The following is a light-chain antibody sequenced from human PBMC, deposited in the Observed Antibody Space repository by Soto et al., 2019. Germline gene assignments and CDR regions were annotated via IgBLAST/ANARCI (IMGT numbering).Light chain of an antibody. CDR3: QQYNNWPPT. Sequence: EIVLTQSPGTLSLSPGERATLSCRASQSVNSKLAWYQQKPGQAPRLLMYDASTRATGIPARFSGSGSGTEFTLSISSLQSEDFAIYYCQQYNNWPPTFGQGTRLEIK. CDR1: QSVNSK. J-gene: IGKJ5*01. V-gene: IGKV3D-15*01. CDR2: DAS.